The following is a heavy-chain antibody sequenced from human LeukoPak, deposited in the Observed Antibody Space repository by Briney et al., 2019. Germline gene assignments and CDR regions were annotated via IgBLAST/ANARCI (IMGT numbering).Heavy chain of an antibody. Sequence: SVKVSCKASGGTFSSYGLSWVRQAPGQGLEWMGGIIPIFGTANYAQKFQGRVTITADESTSTAYMELSSLRSEDTAVYYCARAPNFWSGYYVYWGQGTLVTVSS. CDR2: IIPIFGTA. CDR3: ARAPNFWSGYYVY. J-gene: IGHJ4*02. CDR1: GGTFSSYG. D-gene: IGHD3-3*01. V-gene: IGHV1-69*13.